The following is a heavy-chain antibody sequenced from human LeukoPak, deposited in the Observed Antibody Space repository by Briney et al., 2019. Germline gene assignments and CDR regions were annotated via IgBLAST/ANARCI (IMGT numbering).Heavy chain of an antibody. V-gene: IGHV3-23*01. Sequence: PGGSLRLSCAASGFIFSPYAMSWVRQAPGKGLEWVAGIAGGDDRFYADSVKGRFSISRDNSKNTVDLQMNSLRVEDTAVYYCAKDPGWAYSGSYSTTSYWGQGTLVTVSS. CDR3: AKDPGWAYSGSYSTTSY. D-gene: IGHD1-26*01. CDR1: GFIFSPYA. CDR2: IAGGDDR. J-gene: IGHJ4*02.